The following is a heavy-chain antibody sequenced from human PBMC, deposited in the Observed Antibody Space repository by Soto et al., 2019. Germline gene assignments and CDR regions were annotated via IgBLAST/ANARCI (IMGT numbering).Heavy chain of an antibody. V-gene: IGHV3-30*18. D-gene: IGHD3-22*01. CDR3: ANDPSSGYYYDSSGHPGDYYYGMGV. J-gene: IGHJ6*02. Sequence: QVQLVESGGGVVQPGRSLRLSCAASGFTFSSYGMHWVRQAPGKGLEWVAVISYDGSNKYYADSVKGRFTISRDNSKNTLYLQMNSLRAEDTAAYYSANDPSSGYYYDSSGHPGDYYYGMGVWGQGTTVTVSS. CDR2: ISYDGSNK. CDR1: GFTFSSYG.